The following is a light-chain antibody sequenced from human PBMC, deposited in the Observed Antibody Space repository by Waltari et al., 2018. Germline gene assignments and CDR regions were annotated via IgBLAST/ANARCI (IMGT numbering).Light chain of an antibody. CDR2: WAS. J-gene: IGKJ4*01. V-gene: IGKV4-1*01. Sequence: DIVMTQSPDFLAVSLGERATINCKSSQSVLYSANNKDYLAWYQQKPGQPPKLLIYWASTRESGVPDRFSGSGSGTDFPLTISSLQAEDVAVYYCQQYYGVPLTFGGGTKVEIK. CDR1: QSVLYSANNKDY. CDR3: QQYYGVPLT.